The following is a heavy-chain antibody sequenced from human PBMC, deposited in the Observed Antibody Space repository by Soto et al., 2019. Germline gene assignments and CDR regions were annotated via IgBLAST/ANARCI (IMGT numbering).Heavy chain of an antibody. CDR3: ATDRSWPFGH. Sequence: GGSLRLSCAASEISFSTYSMNWVRQAPGKGLEWVAYITNGANTKYVDSVRGRFTISRDNAKNSLYLHMNSLTAEDTAVYYCATDRSWPFGHWGQGTLVTVSS. CDR2: ITNGANTK. J-gene: IGHJ4*02. V-gene: IGHV3-48*04. D-gene: IGHD3-16*02. CDR1: EISFSTYS.